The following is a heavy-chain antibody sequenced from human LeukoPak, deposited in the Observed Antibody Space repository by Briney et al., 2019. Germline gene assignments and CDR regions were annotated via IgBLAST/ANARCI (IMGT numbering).Heavy chain of an antibody. D-gene: IGHD2/OR15-2a*01. Sequence: SETLSLTCTVSGGYTGSHYWSWIRRPAGKGLEWIGRISPSGTTHYNPSLGSRVTMSVDTSKNYFSLRLSSVTAADTAVYYCARDFYASGFYFWFDPWGQGMLVTVSS. CDR3: ARDFYASGFYFWFDP. CDR2: ISPSGTT. J-gene: IGHJ5*02. V-gene: IGHV4-4*07. CDR1: GGYTGSHY.